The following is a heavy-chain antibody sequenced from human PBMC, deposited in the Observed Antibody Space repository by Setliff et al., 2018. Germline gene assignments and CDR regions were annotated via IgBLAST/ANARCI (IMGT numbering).Heavy chain of an antibody. CDR2: IYPGDSDT. V-gene: IGHV5-51*01. CDR1: GYIFTNYW. J-gene: IGHJ3*01. Sequence: PGESLTISCKASGYIFTNYWIGWVRQMPGKGLEWMGVIYPGDSDTRYSPSFQGQVTISADKSINTAYLQWSSLKASDTAIYHCTRHEDRNKCTSSSCYRENDAFDVWGQGAMVTVSS. CDR3: TRHEDRNKCTSSSCYRENDAFDV. D-gene: IGHD2-2*01.